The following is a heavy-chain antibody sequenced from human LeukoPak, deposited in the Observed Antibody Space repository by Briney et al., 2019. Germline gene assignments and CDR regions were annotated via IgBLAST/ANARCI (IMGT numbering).Heavy chain of an antibody. J-gene: IGHJ3*02. V-gene: IGHV3-11*01. Sequence: PGESLRLSCAPSGFIFSDYYMSWVRQAPGKGPEWVSYITDSGNEIYYADSVKGRFTISRDNAKNSLFLQMNSLRAEDTAVYYCARLSHYAFDMWGQGAVATVPS. CDR2: ITDSGNEI. CDR1: GFIFSDYY. CDR3: ARLSHYAFDM.